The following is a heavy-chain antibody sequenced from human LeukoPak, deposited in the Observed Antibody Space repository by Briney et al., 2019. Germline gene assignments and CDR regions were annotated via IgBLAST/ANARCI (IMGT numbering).Heavy chain of an antibody. Sequence: GGSLRLSCAASGFTFTTYSMNWVRPAPGKGPEWVSSITSSSASMYYADSVKGRFTISRDNAENSLYLQMSSLRAEDTAVYYCARTYYDILTAYNPYFDYWGQGTLVTVSS. CDR2: ITSSSASM. CDR1: GFTFTTYS. D-gene: IGHD3-9*01. J-gene: IGHJ4*02. V-gene: IGHV3-21*01. CDR3: ARTYYDILTAYNPYFDY.